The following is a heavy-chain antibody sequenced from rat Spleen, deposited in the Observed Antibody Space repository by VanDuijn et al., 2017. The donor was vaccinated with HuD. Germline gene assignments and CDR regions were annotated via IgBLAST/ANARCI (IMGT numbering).Heavy chain of an antibody. V-gene: IGHV5-22*01. CDR1: GFTFSDYY. Sequence: EVQLVESGGGLVQPGRSLKLSCAASGFTFSDYYMAWVRQAPKKGLAWVASISYEGSSTYYGDSVKGRFTISRDNAKSILYLQMNSLRSEDTATYYCARHMANPYYVMDAWGQGASVTVSS. D-gene: IGHD3-4*01. CDR2: ISYEGSST. CDR3: ARHMANPYYVMDA. J-gene: IGHJ4*01.